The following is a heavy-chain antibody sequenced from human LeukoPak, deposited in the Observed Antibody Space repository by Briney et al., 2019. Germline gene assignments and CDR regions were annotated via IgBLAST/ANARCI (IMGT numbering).Heavy chain of an antibody. D-gene: IGHD1-14*01. CDR1: GFTFSSYG. J-gene: IGHJ4*02. V-gene: IGHV3-30*02. CDR3: ASNQNPPPSY. Sequence: GGSLRLSCAASGFTFSSYGMHWVRQAPGKGLEWVAFIRYDGSNKYYADSVKGRFTISRDNSKNTLYLQMNSLRAEDTAVYYCASNQNPPPSYWGQGTLVTVSS. CDR2: IRYDGSNK.